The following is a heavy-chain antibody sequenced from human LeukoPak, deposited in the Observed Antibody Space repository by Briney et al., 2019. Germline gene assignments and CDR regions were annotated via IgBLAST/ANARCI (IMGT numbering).Heavy chain of an antibody. D-gene: IGHD2-15*01. J-gene: IGHJ4*02. CDR3: AKDGDSLRVVFSHFYY. CDR1: GFTFSSYA. CDR2: ISYDGSNK. V-gene: IGHV3-30*04. Sequence: GGSLRLSCAASGFTFSSYAMHGVRQAPGKGLEWVALISYDGSNKYYADSVKGRFTISRENSKNTLYLHMNSVRSEDTAVYYCAKDGDSLRVVFSHFYYWGQGTLVTVSS.